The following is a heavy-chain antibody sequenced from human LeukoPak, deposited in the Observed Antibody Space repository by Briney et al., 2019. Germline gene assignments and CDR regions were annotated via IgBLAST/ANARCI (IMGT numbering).Heavy chain of an antibody. D-gene: IGHD6-19*01. J-gene: IGHJ4*02. Sequence: GGSLRLSCAASGFTFSSYEMNWVRQAPGKGLEWVSYISSGSTIYDADSVKGRFTISRDNAKNSLYLQMNSLRAENTAVYYCARESIAVAGAPFDYWGQGTLVTVSS. V-gene: IGHV3-48*03. CDR1: GFTFSSYE. CDR2: ISSGSTI. CDR3: ARESIAVAGAPFDY.